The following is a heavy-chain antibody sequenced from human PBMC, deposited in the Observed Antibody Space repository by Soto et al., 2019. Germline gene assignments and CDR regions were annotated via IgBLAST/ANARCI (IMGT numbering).Heavy chain of an antibody. CDR3: ASLNGLGGYYYYYYMDV. Sequence: PGESLKISCKGSGYSFTSYWIGWVRQMPGKGLEWMGIIYPGDSDTRYSPSFQGQVTISADKSISTAYLQWSSLKASDTAMYYCASLNGLGGYYYYYYMDVWGKGTTVTVSS. CDR1: GYSFTSYW. J-gene: IGHJ6*03. CDR2: IYPGDSDT. D-gene: IGHD2-8*01. V-gene: IGHV5-51*01.